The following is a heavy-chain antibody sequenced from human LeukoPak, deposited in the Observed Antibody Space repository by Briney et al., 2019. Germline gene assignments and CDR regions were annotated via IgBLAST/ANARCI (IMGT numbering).Heavy chain of an antibody. V-gene: IGHV3-74*01. Sequence: PGGSLRLSCAASGFTFSSYWMHWVRQAPGKGLVWVSRINSDGSSTSYADSVKGRFTISRDNAKNTLYLQMNSLRAEDTAVYYCARGYKRGSGSYYVIVGGYFDYWGQGTQVTVSS. CDR3: ARGYKRGSGSYYVIVGGYFDY. CDR2: INSDGSST. J-gene: IGHJ4*02. D-gene: IGHD1-26*01. CDR1: GFTFSSYW.